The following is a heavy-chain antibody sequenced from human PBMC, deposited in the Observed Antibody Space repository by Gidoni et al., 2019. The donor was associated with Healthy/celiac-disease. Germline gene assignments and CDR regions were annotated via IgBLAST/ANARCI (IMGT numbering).Heavy chain of an antibody. CDR1: GFSRSNARMG. V-gene: IGHV2-26*01. CDR3: ARTNNWNPRLCFDP. CDR2: IFSNDEK. Sequence: QVTVKESGPVLVKPTETLTLTCTVAGFSRSNARMGVSWIRQPPGQALEWLANIFSNDEKSYSTSLKGRLTISKDTSKSQVVLTMTNMDPVDTATSYCARTNNWNPRLCFDPWGQGTLVTVSS. J-gene: IGHJ5*02. D-gene: IGHD1-20*01.